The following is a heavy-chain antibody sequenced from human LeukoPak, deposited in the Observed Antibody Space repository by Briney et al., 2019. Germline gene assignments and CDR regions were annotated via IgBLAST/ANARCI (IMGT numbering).Heavy chain of an antibody. V-gene: IGHV4-61*02. CDR2: IYTSGST. Sequence: SETLSLTCTVSGGSISSGSYYWSCIQQPAGKGLECIGRIYTSGSTNYNPSLKSRVTISVDTSKNQFSLKLSSVTAADTAVYYCARVKGFSWYYGMDVWGQGTTVTVSS. D-gene: IGHD2/OR15-2a*01. J-gene: IGHJ6*02. CDR1: GGSISSGSYY. CDR3: ARVKGFSWYYGMDV.